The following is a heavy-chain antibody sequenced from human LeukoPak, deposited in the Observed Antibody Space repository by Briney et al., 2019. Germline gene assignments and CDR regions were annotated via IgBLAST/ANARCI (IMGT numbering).Heavy chain of an antibody. CDR3: AKDRAGDFYDAFDI. V-gene: IGHV3-23*01. Sequence: GGSLRLSCAASGFTFSSYAMSWVRQAPGKGLEWVSGISGSGGTKYYADSVKGRFTISRDNSKNILYLQMNSLRAEDTAVYYCAKDRAGDFYDAFDIWGQGTLVTVSS. CDR2: ISGSGGTK. J-gene: IGHJ3*02. CDR1: GFTFSSYA. D-gene: IGHD2-21*01.